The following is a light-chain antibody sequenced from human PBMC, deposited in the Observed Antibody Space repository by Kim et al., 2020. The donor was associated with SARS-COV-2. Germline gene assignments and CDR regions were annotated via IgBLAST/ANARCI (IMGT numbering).Light chain of an antibody. CDR1: QSVLYSTNNKNY. CDR2: WAS. J-gene: IGKJ4*01. Sequence: AISNCKSSQSVLYSTNNKNYLAWYQQKPGQPPKLLIYWASTRESGVPDRFSGSGSGTDFTLTISSLQAEDVAVYYCQQYYSTPLTFGGGTKVDIK. V-gene: IGKV4-1*01. CDR3: QQYYSTPLT.